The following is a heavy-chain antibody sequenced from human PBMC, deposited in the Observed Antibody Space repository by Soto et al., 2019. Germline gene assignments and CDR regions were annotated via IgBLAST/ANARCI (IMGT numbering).Heavy chain of an antibody. CDR1: GGTFSSYA. J-gene: IGHJ4*02. D-gene: IGHD3-22*01. CDR2: IIPIFGTA. CDR3: AAPYDSSGYYSRDFAY. Sequence: QVQLVQSGAEVKKPGSSVKVSCKASGGTFSSYAISWVRQAPGQGLEWMGGIIPIFGTANYAQKFQGRVTITADESTSTAYMELSSLRSEDTAVYYCAAPYDSSGYYSRDFAYWGQGTLVTVSS. V-gene: IGHV1-69*01.